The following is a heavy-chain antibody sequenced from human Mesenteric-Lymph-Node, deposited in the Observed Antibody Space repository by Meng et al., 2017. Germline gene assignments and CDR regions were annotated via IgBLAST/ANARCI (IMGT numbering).Heavy chain of an antibody. CDR3: TRDPGGYSGYDYEGYFDY. CDR2: IRSKAYGGTT. D-gene: IGHD5-12*01. J-gene: IGHJ4*02. V-gene: IGHV3-49*04. CDR1: GFTFGDYA. Sequence: GESLKISCTASGFTFGDYAMSWVRQAPGKGLEWVGFIRSKAYGGTTEYAASVKGRFTISRDDSKSIAYLQMNSLKTEDTAVYYCTRDPGGYSGYDYEGYFDYWGQGTLVTVSS.